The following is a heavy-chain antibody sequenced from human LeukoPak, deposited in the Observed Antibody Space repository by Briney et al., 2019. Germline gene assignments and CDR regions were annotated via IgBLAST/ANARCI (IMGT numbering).Heavy chain of an antibody. Sequence: GASVKVSCKASGYTFTSYYMHWVRQAPGQGLEWMGRINPNSDYTDYAQKFQGRVTMTRDTYISTAYMELSSLRSDDTAMYYCARVRAPSFAQGGFDYWGQGTLVTVSS. CDR3: ARVRAPSFAQGGFDY. D-gene: IGHD3-16*01. CDR2: INPNSDYT. V-gene: IGHV1-2*02. J-gene: IGHJ4*02. CDR1: GYTFTSYY.